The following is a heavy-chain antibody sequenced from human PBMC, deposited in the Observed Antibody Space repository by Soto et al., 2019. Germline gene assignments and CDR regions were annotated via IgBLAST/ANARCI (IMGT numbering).Heavy chain of an antibody. Sequence: QLHLVQSGAVVKKPGASVTVSCSASGYPVTAYYMHWVRQAPGRGLEWMGGINPATGAAKYTQTFEGSVTMTGDTSTSTIFMELSVLKAADAAVFYCSRGGGVGVAGYSAFDMWGQGTLVTVSS. V-gene: IGHV1-2*02. CDR3: SRGGGVGVAGYSAFDM. J-gene: IGHJ3*02. CDR2: INPATGAA. CDR1: GYPVTAYY. D-gene: IGHD3-3*01.